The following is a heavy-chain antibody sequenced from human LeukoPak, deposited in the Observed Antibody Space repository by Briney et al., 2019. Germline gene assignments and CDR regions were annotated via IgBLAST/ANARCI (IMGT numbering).Heavy chain of an antibody. CDR3: ARHERSSYGDYWY. V-gene: IGHV5-51*01. CDR1: GYSFTSYW. Sequence: GESLQISFQGSGYSFTSYWIGWVRQMPGKGLEWMGIIYPGDSDTRYSPSFQGQVTISADKSISTAYLQWSSLKASDTAMYYCARHERSSYGDYWYWGQGTLVTVSS. D-gene: IGHD4-17*01. CDR2: IYPGDSDT. J-gene: IGHJ4*02.